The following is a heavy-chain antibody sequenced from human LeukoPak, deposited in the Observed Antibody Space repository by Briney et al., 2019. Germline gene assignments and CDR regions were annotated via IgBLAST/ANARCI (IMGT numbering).Heavy chain of an antibody. D-gene: IGHD3-10*01. CDR1: GGSINSYY. CDR2: IYYSGTT. Sequence: PFETQSVTCTVSGGSINSYYWSWIRQPPGKGLEWIGYIYYSGTTNYNPCLKSRVTISVDTSKNQFSLKLSSVTAADTAVYYCARRVGNYFDYWGQGTLVSVSS. CDR3: ARRVGNYFDY. J-gene: IGHJ4*02. V-gene: IGHV4-59*08.